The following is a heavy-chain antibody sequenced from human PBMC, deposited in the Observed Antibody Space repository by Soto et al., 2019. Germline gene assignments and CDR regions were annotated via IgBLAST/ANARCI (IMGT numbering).Heavy chain of an antibody. Sequence: QVQLVESGGGVVQPGRSLRLSCAASGFTFSSYAMHWVRQAPGKGLEWVAVISYDGSNKYYADSVKGRFTISRDKSKNTLDLQMNNRRAEDTAVYYCARESSHSKQLPPDYWGQGTLGTVSS. CDR2: ISYDGSNK. J-gene: IGHJ4*02. CDR1: GFTFSSYA. V-gene: IGHV3-30-3*01. D-gene: IGHD4-4*01. CDR3: ARESSHSKQLPPDY.